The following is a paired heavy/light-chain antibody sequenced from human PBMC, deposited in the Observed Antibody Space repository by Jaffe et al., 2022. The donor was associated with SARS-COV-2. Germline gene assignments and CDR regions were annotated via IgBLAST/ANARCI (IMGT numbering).Light chain of an antibody. CDR2: LGS. V-gene: IGKV2-28*01. Sequence: DIVMTQSPLSLPVTPGEPASISCRSSQSLLHSNGYNYLDWYLQKPGQSPQLLIYLGSSRASGVPDRFSGSGSGTDFTLKISRVEAEDVGVYYCMQGLQTPRTFGPGTKVDIK. CDR3: MQGLQTPRT. CDR1: QSLLHSNGYNY. J-gene: IGKJ3*01.
Heavy chain of an antibody. CDR2: IYYSGST. CDR3: ARAGYYYGVGSYHFDY. D-gene: IGHD3-10*01. CDR1: GDSISDHF. V-gene: IGHV4-59*11. Sequence: QVQLQESGPGLVKPSETLSLTCTVSGDSISDHFWSWIRLPPGRGLEWIAYIYYSGSTNYNPSLEGRVTMSMDRSKSQFSLKLSSVTAADTAVYYCARAGYYYGVGSYHFDYWGQGTLVTVSS. J-gene: IGHJ4*02.